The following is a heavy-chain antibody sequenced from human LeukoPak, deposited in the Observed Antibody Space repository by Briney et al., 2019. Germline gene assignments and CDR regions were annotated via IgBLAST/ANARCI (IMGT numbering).Heavy chain of an antibody. CDR1: GYTFSSYG. Sequence: ASVKVSCKASGYTFSSYGISWVRQAPGQGLEWMGWISAYNGNTNYAQKFQGRVTMTTDTSTSTAYMELRSLRSDDTAVYYCASSAGYDILTAYLLDYWGQGTLVTVSS. V-gene: IGHV1-18*01. CDR3: ASSAGYDILTAYLLDY. J-gene: IGHJ4*02. D-gene: IGHD3-9*01. CDR2: ISAYNGNT.